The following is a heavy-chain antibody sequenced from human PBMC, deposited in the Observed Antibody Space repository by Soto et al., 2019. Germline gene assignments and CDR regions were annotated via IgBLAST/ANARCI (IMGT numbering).Heavy chain of an antibody. J-gene: IGHJ3*02. V-gene: IGHV3-13*01. CDR1: GFPFSNHD. D-gene: IGHD1-26*01. CDR2: ITPTGAT. Sequence: EVQLVESGGDLVQPGGSLRLSCAASGFPFSNHDMHWVRQVTGKGLEWVSAITPTGATYYPGSVKGRFIISRDNARNSLYLQFNSLRAEDTAVYYCARDGMVGAPCAFDIWGQGTMVTVSS. CDR3: ARDGMVGAPCAFDI.